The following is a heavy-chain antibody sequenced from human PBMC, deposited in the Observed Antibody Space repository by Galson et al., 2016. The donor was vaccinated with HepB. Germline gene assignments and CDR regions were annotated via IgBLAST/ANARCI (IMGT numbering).Heavy chain of an antibody. V-gene: IGHV3-23*01. Sequence: SLRLSCAASGFNFNIYAMAWVRQAPGKGLQWVSAISPRGTDTYYADSVMGRFSISRDNSKTTVYLQMDSLRAEDTAVYYCARDTYGAFDPWGREPWSPSPQ. D-gene: IGHD4/OR15-4a*01. CDR1: GFNFNIYA. CDR3: ARDTYGAFDP. CDR2: ISPRGTDT. J-gene: IGHJ5*02.